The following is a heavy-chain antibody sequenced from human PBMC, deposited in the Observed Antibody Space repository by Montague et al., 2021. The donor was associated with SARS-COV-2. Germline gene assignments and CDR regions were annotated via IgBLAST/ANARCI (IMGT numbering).Heavy chain of an antibody. V-gene: IGHV4-34*01. D-gene: IGHD4-23*01. CDR3: ARWDPQTLTLIGLRGKSASDY. Sequence: SETLSLTCAVYGWSFSGYYWTWIRQSPGKGLEWIAEINHSGTTNYNFNPSLRSRVTISVDTSKSPFPLKLSSVTAADTGVYYCARWDPQTLTLIGLRGKSASDYWDQGTLVTVAS. CDR1: GWSFSGYY. J-gene: IGHJ4*02. CDR2: INHSGTT.